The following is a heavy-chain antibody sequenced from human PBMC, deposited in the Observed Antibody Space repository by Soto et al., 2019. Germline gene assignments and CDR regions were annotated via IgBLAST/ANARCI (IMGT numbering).Heavy chain of an antibody. CDR3: ARDPFNDYGDLSPFFHF. CDR2: IYHTGST. D-gene: IGHD4-17*01. CDR1: GGSISGGDYY. Sequence: PSETLSLTCTVSGGSISGGDYYWSWIRQPPGKGLEWIGFIYHTGSTYYSPSLKNRVAISVDTSMNQFSLKLSSATAADTAVYFCARDPFNDYGDLSPFFHFWGKGTMVTAS. V-gene: IGHV4-30-4*01. J-gene: IGHJ3*01.